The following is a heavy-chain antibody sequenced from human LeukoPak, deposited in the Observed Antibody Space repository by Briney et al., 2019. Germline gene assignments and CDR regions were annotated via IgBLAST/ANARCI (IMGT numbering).Heavy chain of an antibody. CDR3: TRGYYYYMDV. CDR2: NRDAVNTK. J-gene: IGHJ6*03. CDR1: GFTFSSYA. V-gene: IGHV3-30*02. Sequence: GGSLRLSCAASGFTFSSYAMSWVRQAPGKGLEWVALNRDAVNTKDYADSVKGRFTIPRDNSKNTVYLQMNSLRGEDTAVYYCTRGYYYYMDVWGKGTTVTISS.